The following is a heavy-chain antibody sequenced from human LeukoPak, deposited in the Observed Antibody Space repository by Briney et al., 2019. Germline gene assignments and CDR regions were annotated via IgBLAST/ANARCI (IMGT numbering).Heavy chain of an antibody. Sequence: PSETLSLTCTVSGGSISSYYWSWIRQPPGKGLEWIGYIYYSGSTNYNPSLKSRVTISVDTSKNQFSLKLSSVTAADTAVYYCASGGFTPEGQFDYWGQGTLVTVSS. CDR2: IYYSGST. J-gene: IGHJ4*02. CDR1: GGSISSYY. CDR3: ASGGFTPEGQFDY. V-gene: IGHV4-59*08. D-gene: IGHD2-2*01.